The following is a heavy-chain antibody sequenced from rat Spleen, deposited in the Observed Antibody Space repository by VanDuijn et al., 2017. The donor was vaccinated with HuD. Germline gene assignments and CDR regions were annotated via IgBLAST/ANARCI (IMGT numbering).Heavy chain of an antibody. CDR3: ARNGGYSLNWFAY. CDR1: GFTFSRSA. D-gene: IGHD1-11*01. CDR2: ISTGGGNT. V-gene: IGHV5S23*01. J-gene: IGHJ3*01. Sequence: EVQLVESGGGLVQPGGSLKLSCAASGFTFSRSAMAWVRQAPTKGLEWVASISTGGGNTYYRDSVKGRFTISRDNAKSTLYLQMDSLRSEDTATYYCARNGGYSLNWFAYWGLGTLVTVSS.